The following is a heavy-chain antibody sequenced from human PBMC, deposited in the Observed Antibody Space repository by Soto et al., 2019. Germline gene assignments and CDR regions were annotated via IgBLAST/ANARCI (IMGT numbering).Heavy chain of an antibody. CDR3: ARGGSSSHHAFDI. Sequence: PGGSLRLSCAASGFTFSSYSMNWVRQAPGKGLEWVSSISSSSSYIYYADSVKGRFTISRDNAKNSLYLQMNSLRAEDTAVYYCARGGSSSHHAFDIWGQGTMVTVSS. CDR1: GFTFSSYS. CDR2: ISSSSSYI. J-gene: IGHJ3*02. V-gene: IGHV3-21*01. D-gene: IGHD6-13*01.